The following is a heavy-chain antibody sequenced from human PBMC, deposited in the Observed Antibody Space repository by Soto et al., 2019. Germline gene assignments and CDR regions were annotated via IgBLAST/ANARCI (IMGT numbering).Heavy chain of an antibody. V-gene: IGHV4-59*03. D-gene: IGHD6-19*01. CDR1: DCSISSHY. CDR3: LRAEDTAIYYCAREEGSGWYRNDY. J-gene: IGHJ4*02. CDR2: IYYSGST. Sequence: SECLSPTCTVADCSISSHYWSWIRQPPGQGLEWIGYIYYSGSTNYNPSLKSRVTISVDSVKGRFTIFRDNAENSLYLQMNSLRAEDTAIYYCAREEGSGWYRNDYWGQGTLVTVSS.